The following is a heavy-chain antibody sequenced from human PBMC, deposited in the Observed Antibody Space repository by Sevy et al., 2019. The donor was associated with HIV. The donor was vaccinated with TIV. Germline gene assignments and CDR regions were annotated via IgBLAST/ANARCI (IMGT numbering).Heavy chain of an antibody. V-gene: IGHV1-69*06. CDR1: GGTFNSYG. CDR2: IIPIFGTT. CDR3: ALDSNAYDI. Sequence: ASVKVSCKASGGTFNSYGINWVRQAPGQGLEWMGGIIPIFGTTNYAQKFQGRVTITADKSTSTVHMELSSLRSEDTAEYCSALDSNAYDIWGQGTMVTVSS. J-gene: IGHJ3*02. D-gene: IGHD3-22*01.